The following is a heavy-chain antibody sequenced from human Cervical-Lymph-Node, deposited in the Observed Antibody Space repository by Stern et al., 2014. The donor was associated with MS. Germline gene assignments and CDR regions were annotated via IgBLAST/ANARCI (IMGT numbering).Heavy chain of an antibody. CDR3: ARDYEDTSMLFDH. J-gene: IGHJ4*02. D-gene: IGHD2-8*01. CDR1: GFTFSSYG. V-gene: IGHV3-30*03. Sequence: QVQLVQSGGAVVQPGRSLRLSCAASGFTFSSYGMHWVRQAPGKGLEWVTVISYDGNHKYYAASVKGRFTISRDKSKNTLHLQMNSVTPYDTAIYYCARDYEDTSMLFDHWGQGTLVTVSS. CDR2: ISYDGNHK.